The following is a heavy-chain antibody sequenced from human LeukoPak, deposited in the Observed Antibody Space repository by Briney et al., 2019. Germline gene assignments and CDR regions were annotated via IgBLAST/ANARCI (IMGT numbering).Heavy chain of an antibody. J-gene: IGHJ3*01. CDR2: IRYDGSNK. Sequence: GGSLRLSCAASGFTFSSYGMHWVRQAPGKGLEWVAFIRYDGSNKYYADSVKGRFTISRDNSKKTLYLEMTSLRPEDTAVYYCAKVRLLGALDDAFDVWGQGTMVTV. CDR1: GFTFSSYG. D-gene: IGHD3-16*01. V-gene: IGHV3-30*02. CDR3: AKVRLLGALDDAFDV.